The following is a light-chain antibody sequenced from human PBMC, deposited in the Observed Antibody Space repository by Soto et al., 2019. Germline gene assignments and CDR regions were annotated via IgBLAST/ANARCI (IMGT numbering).Light chain of an antibody. V-gene: IGLV2-14*03. J-gene: IGLJ1*01. CDR3: SSSTSSSTHV. Sequence: QSALTQPASVSGSPGQSITISCTGTSSDVGAYTFVSWYQQHPDKVPKLMIFDVSRRPSGVSDRFSGSKSGNTDSLTISGLQPEDEAGYYCSSSTSSSTHVCGSGTKVTVL. CDR1: SSDVGAYTF. CDR2: DVS.